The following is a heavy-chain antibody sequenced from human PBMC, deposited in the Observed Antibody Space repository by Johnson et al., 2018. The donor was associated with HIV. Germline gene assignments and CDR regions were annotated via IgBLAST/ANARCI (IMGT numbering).Heavy chain of an antibody. CDR3: ARGVGGRISMILGAFDV. V-gene: IGHV3-7*03. Sequence: VQLVESGGGLVQPGGSLRLSCAASGFTVSSNYMSWVRQAPGKGLEWVAFIRYDGSEKYYVDSVKGRFTISRDNAKNSLYLQMNSLRAEDTAVYYCARGVGGRISMILGAFDVWGQGTLVTVSS. CDR1: GFTVSSNY. CDR2: IRYDGSEK. J-gene: IGHJ3*01. D-gene: IGHD3-22*01.